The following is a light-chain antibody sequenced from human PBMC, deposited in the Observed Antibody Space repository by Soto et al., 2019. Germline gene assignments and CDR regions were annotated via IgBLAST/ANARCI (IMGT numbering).Light chain of an antibody. CDR1: QTVSITY. CDR3: QQYGSSPLIS. CDR2: GAS. V-gene: IGKV3-20*01. J-gene: IGKJ5*01. Sequence: VLTQSPGTLSLSPGESATLSCSASQTVSITYLTWYQQKPGQAPRLLIFGASKRATGITDRFSGSGSGRAFTITISGLEPEDFAVYYCQQYGSSPLISFGQGTRLEIK.